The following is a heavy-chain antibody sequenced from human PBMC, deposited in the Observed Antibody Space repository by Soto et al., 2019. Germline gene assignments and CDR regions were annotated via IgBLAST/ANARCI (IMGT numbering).Heavy chain of an antibody. CDR3: AASAPPATNYYYAMDV. CDR2: FYDSGST. Sequence: KPSETLSLTCTVSGGSVSSGSFYWSWIRRPPGKGLEWIGYFYDSGSTNYNPSLRSRVTMSVDTSKNQFSLKLSSVTAADTAVYYCAASAPPATNYYYAMDVWGQGTTLTVSS. CDR1: GGSVSSGSFY. V-gene: IGHV4-61*01. D-gene: IGHD5-12*01. J-gene: IGHJ6*02.